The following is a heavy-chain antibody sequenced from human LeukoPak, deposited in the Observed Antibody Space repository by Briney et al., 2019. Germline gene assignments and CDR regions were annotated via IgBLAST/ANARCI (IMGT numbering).Heavy chain of an antibody. CDR2: IIPIFGTA. J-gene: IGHJ4*02. CDR3: ARVGGLEYDSSGVFDY. CDR1: GGTFSSYA. V-gene: IGHV1-69*13. Sequence: SVKVACKASGGTFSSYAISWVRQAPGQGLEWMGGIIPIFGTANYAQKFQGRVTITADESTSTAYMELSSLRSDDTAVYYCARVGGLEYDSSGVFDYWGQGTLVTVSS. D-gene: IGHD3-22*01.